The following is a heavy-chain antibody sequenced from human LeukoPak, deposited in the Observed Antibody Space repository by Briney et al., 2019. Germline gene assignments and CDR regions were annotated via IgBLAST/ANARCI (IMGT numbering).Heavy chain of an antibody. D-gene: IGHD4-17*01. Sequence: ASVKVSCKASGYTFTSYYMHWVRQAPGQGLEWMGIINPSGGSTSYAQKFQGRVTMTRDTSTSTVYMELSSLRSEDTAVYYCARAGNDYGDYVPYYFDYWGQGTLVTVSS. CDR1: GYTFTSYY. V-gene: IGHV1-46*01. J-gene: IGHJ4*02. CDR2: INPSGGST. CDR3: ARAGNDYGDYVPYYFDY.